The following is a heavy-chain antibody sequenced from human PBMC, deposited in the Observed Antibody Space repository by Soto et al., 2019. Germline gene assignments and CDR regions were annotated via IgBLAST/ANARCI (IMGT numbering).Heavy chain of an antibody. Sequence: SETLSLTCAVYGGSFSGDYWSWIRQPPGKGLEWIGEINHSGSTNYNPSLKSRVTISVDTSKNQFSLKLSSVTAADTAVYYCATKSWYYGSGSYTYWGQGTLVTVSS. V-gene: IGHV4-34*01. J-gene: IGHJ4*02. CDR2: INHSGST. CDR3: ATKSWYYGSGSYTY. D-gene: IGHD3-10*01. CDR1: GGSFSGDY.